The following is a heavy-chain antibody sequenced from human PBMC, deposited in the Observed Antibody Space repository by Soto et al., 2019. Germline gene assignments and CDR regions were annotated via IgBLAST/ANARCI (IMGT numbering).Heavy chain of an antibody. CDR2: ILVDGRT. D-gene: IGHD2-8*02. J-gene: IGHJ3*02. CDR1: GFICSSYD. Sequence: GGSLRLSCAASGFICSSYDMSWVRQAPGKGLEWVSTILVDGRTFYVDSVKGRFTISRDSTQNTVYLQMNSLTAGDTALYYCAKATATGGGAFDICGQGTMVTVSS. CDR3: AKATATGGGAFDI. V-gene: IGHV3-23*01.